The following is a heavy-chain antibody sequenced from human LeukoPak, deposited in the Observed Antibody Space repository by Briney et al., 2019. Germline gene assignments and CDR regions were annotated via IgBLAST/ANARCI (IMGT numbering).Heavy chain of an antibody. CDR2: IRYHVSTQ. CDR3: ALLTRSNPPFDY. D-gene: IGHD2/OR15-2a*01. CDR1: GFTFSNYG. V-gene: IGHV3-30*02. J-gene: IGHJ4*02. Sequence: GGXXRLSCAASGFTFSNYGMHWVRQARGKGLEVVSFIRYHVSTQYYPDSVKRPFPISRDNTKNTVYLQMNSLRAEDTAVYYCALLTRSNPPFDYWGQGTLVTVSS.